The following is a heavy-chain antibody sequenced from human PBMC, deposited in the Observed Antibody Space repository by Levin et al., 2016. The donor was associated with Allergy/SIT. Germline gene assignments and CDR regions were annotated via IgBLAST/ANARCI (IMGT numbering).Heavy chain of an antibody. CDR3: ARGSGDWPFDY. J-gene: IGHJ4*02. CDR2: IYYSGST. V-gene: IGHV4-59*01. Sequence: WIRQPPGKGLEWIGYIYYSGSTNYNPSLKSRVTISVDTSKNQFSLKLSSVTAADTAVYYCARGSGDWPFDYWGQGTLVTVSS. D-gene: IGHD7-27*01.